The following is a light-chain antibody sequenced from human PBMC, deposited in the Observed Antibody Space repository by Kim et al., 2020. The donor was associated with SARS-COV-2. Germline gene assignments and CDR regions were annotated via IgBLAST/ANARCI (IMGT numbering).Light chain of an antibody. Sequence: IQLTHSPSSLSASVGDRVTITCRASQGISSYLAWYQQKPGKAPKLLIYAASTLQSGVPSRFSGSGSGTDFTLTISSLQPEDFATYYCQQHNSYPLTFGGGTKVDIK. V-gene: IGKV1-9*01. J-gene: IGKJ4*01. CDR1: QGISSY. CDR3: QQHNSYPLT. CDR2: AAS.